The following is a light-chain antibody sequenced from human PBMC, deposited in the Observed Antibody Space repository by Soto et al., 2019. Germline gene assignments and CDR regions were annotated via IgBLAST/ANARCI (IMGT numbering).Light chain of an antibody. V-gene: IGKV1-39*01. CDR3: QQSSTNPWT. CDR1: QSISGY. Sequence: DIPMTQSPSSLSASVGDRVTITCRASQSISGYLHWYQQKPGKAPTLLIYSASKLQRGVSSRFSGSGSGTDFTLTISSLQPEDFATYYCQQSSTNPWTFGPGTTV. CDR2: SAS. J-gene: IGKJ1*01.